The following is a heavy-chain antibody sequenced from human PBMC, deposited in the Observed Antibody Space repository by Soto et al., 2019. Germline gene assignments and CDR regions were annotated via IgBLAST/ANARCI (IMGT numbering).Heavy chain of an antibody. CDR2: IXXXGXT. J-gene: IGHJ5*02. CDR1: GGSISSYY. CDR3: ARDSSGSYSGNWFDP. Sequence: SETLSLTCTVSGGSISSYYWSWIRQPPGKGLEWXGXIXXXGXTXXXPXXXXRVTISVDTSKNQFSLKLRSVTAADTAVYYCARDSSGSYSGNWFDPWGQGTLVTVS. D-gene: IGHD1-26*01. V-gene: IGHV4-59*01.